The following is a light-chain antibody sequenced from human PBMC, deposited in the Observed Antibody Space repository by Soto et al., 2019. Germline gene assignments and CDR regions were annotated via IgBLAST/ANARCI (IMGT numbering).Light chain of an antibody. CDR3: QQYGSVHPVK. CDR2: GAY. V-gene: IGKV3-20*01. J-gene: IGKJ1*01. CDR1: KSVRNSY. Sequence: PFLSPGAKATLPRRGIKSVRNSYLAWYQQKPGQAPRLLIYGAYTRATGIQVRFSGSGSGTDFTLTISRLEPEDFAVYYYQQYGSVHPVKFGQVGKVDI.